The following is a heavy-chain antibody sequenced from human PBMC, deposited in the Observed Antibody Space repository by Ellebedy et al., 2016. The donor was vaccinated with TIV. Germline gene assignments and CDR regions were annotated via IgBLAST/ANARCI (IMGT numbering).Heavy chain of an antibody. D-gene: IGHD3-10*01. CDR1: GFTFSSYS. CDR2: ISSSSSYI. V-gene: IGHV3-21*01. CDR3: ARHELLWFGEVYGMDV. Sequence: GESLKISCAASGFTFSSYSMNWVRQAPGKGLEWVSSISSSSSYIYYADSVKGRFTISRDNAKNSLYLQMNSLRAEDTAVYYFARHELLWFGEVYGMDVWGQGTTVTVSS. J-gene: IGHJ6*02.